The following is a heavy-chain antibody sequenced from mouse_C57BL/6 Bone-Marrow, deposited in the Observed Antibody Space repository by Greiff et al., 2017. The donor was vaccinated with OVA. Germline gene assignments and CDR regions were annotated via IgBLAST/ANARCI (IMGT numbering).Heavy chain of an antibody. D-gene: IGHD1-1*01. CDR3: ASSDGSSSWFAY. CDR2: INPSSGYT. J-gene: IGHJ3*01. V-gene: IGHV1-4*01. Sequence: VQLQQSGAELARPGASVKMSCKASGYTFTSYTMHWVKQRPGQGLEWIGYINPSSGYTKYNQKFKDKATLTADKSSSTAYMQLSSLTSEDSAVYYCASSDGSSSWFAYWGQGTLVTVSA. CDR1: GYTFTSYT.